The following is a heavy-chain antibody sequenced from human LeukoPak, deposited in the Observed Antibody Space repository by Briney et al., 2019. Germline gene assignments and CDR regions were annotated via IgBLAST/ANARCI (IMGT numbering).Heavy chain of an antibody. V-gene: IGHV1-69*01. CDR3: ARDPGSGGSYY. CDR1: GGTFSSYA. J-gene: IGHJ4*02. D-gene: IGHD1-26*01. Sequence: GSSVNVSYMASGGTFSSYALRWVRQAPGQGVEWVGGIIPIFGTANYVQKFQGRVMITADESTSTAYMELSSLRSEDRAVYYCARDPGSGGSYYWGQGTLVTVSS. CDR2: IIPIFGTA.